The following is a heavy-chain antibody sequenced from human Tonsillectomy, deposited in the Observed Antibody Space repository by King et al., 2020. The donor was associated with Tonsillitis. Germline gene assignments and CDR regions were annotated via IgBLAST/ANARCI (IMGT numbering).Heavy chain of an antibody. J-gene: IGHJ4*02. CDR1: GFTFSSYG. CDR3: ANPSLDREPFDY. Sequence: HVQLVESGGGVVQPGRSLRVSCAASGFTFSSYGMHWVRQAPGKGLEWVAVISYDGSNKYYADSVKGRFTISRDNSKKTLYLQMNSLRAEDTAVYYCANPSLDREPFDYWGQGTLVTGSS. CDR2: ISYDGSNK. V-gene: IGHV3-30*18. D-gene: IGHD1-1*01.